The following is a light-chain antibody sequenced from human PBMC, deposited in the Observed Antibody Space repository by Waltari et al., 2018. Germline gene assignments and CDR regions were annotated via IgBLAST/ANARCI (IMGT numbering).Light chain of an antibody. J-gene: IGKJ2*01. CDR3: QQYYSTPPRVMT. V-gene: IGKV4-1*01. CDR2: WAS. CDR1: QSVLYSSNNKSY. Sequence: DLVMTQSPDSLAVSLGERATINCQSSQSVLYSSNNKSYLAWYQQKPGQPPKLLIYWASTRESGVPDRFSGSGSGTDFTLTISSLQAEDVAVYYCQQYYSTPPRVMTFGQGTKLEIK.